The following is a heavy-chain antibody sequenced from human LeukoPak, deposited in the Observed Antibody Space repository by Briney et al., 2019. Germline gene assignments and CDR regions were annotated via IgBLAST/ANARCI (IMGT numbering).Heavy chain of an antibody. V-gene: IGHV3-11*04. CDR2: ISNTGSAI. J-gene: IGHJ4*02. D-gene: IGHD3-22*01. Sequence: GGSLRLSCAASGFIFSDYYMSWIRQPPGKGLEWISYISNTGSAIYYADSVKGRLTVSRDNAKNSLYLRMNSLRAEDTAVYYCAISPDYDSSGYYFRYWGQGTLVTVSS. CDR1: GFIFSDYY. CDR3: AISPDYDSSGYYFRY.